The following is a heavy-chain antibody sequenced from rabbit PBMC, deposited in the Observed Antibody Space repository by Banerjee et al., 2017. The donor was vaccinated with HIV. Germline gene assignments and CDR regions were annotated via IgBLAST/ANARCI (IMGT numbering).Heavy chain of an antibody. D-gene: IGHD1-1*01. CDR2: IRTGSTT. V-gene: IGHV1S29*01. J-gene: IGHJ6*01. Sequence: QEQLKEIGGGLVQPGGSLTLSCKASGFDLSSNAMSWVRQASGKGLEWIGTIRTGSTTDYASWVDGRFTISSDNAQNTVDLQMNSLTAADTATYFCARDSRAYYIYDLAGYTPYYYGMDLWGPGTLVTVS. CDR1: GFDLSSNA. CDR3: ARDSRAYYIYDLAGYTPYYYGMDL.